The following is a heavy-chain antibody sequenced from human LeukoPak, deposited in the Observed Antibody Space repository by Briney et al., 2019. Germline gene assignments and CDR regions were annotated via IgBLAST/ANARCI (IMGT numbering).Heavy chain of an antibody. V-gene: IGHV3-30-3*01. CDR3: AKATLVGATGIYYGMDV. Sequence: GGSLRLSCAASGFTFSSYAMHWVRQAPGKGLEWVAVISYDGSNKYYADSVKGRFTISRDNSKNTLYLQMNSLRAEDTAVYYCAKATLVGATGIYYGMDVWGQGTTVTVSS. CDR2: ISYDGSNK. D-gene: IGHD1-26*01. CDR1: GFTFSSYA. J-gene: IGHJ6*02.